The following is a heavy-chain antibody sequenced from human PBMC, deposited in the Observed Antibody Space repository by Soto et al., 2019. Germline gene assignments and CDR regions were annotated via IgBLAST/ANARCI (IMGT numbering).Heavy chain of an antibody. CDR2: INPNSGGT. CDR1: GYTFTGYY. J-gene: IGHJ6*02. D-gene: IGHD5-18*01. Sequence: ASVKVSCKASGYTFTGYYMHWVRQAPGQGLEWMGWINPNSGGTNYAQKFQGWVTMTRDTSISTAYMELSRLRSDDTAVYYCARSGGYNYGYFSYYYYYGTDVWGQGTTVTVSS. V-gene: IGHV1-2*04. CDR3: ARSGGYNYGYFSYYYYYGTDV.